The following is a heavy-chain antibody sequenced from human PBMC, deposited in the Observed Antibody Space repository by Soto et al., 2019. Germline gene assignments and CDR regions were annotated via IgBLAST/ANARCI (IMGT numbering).Heavy chain of an antibody. V-gene: IGHV3-23*01. J-gene: IGHJ3*01. CDR1: GFTFNRNA. CDR3: AKNRDYDYDAFDV. Sequence: GGSLRLSCAGSGFTFNRNAMSWVRQAPGKGLEWVSGITGNSAFTYYADSVKGRFTISRDNSKNTLYLQMNTLRVEDTAVYYCAKNRDYDYDAFDVWGQGTVVTV. CDR2: ITGNSAFT. D-gene: IGHD3-16*01.